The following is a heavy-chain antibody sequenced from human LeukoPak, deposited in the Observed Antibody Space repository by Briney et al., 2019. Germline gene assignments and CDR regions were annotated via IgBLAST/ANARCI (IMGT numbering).Heavy chain of an antibody. CDR3: ARHAVVAGTGTYYFDY. CDR2: IYYSGST. J-gene: IGHJ4*02. CDR1: GGSISSYY. V-gene: IGHV4-59*08. Sequence: PSETLSLTCTVSGGSISSYYWSWIRQPPGKGLEWIGYIYYSGSTNYNPSLKSRVTISVDTSKNQFSLKLSSVTAADTAVYYCARHAVVAGTGTYYFDYWGQGTLVTVSS. D-gene: IGHD6-19*01.